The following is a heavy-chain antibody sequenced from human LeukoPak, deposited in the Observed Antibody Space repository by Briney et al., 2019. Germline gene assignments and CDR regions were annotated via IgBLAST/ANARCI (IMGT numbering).Heavy chain of an antibody. CDR1: GFTFSSYW. CDR2: INRDGSST. Sequence: GGSLRLSCAASGFTFSSYWMHWVRQAPGKGLVWVSRINRDGSSTSYADSVKGRFTISRDNAKNTLYLQMNSLRAEDTAVYYCARVNRGSYYDGAFDIWGQGTMVTVSS. V-gene: IGHV3-74*01. D-gene: IGHD1-26*01. J-gene: IGHJ3*02. CDR3: ARVNRGSYYDGAFDI.